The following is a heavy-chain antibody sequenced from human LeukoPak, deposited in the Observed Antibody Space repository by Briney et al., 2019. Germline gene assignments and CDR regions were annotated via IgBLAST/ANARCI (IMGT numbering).Heavy chain of an antibody. V-gene: IGHV4-34*01. Sequence: SETLSLTCTVSGGSISSYYWSWIRQPPGKGLEWIGEINHSGSTNYNPSLKSRVTISVDTSKNQFSLKLSSVTAADTAVYYCARGGSYYYDSTRVNYFDYWGQGTLVTVSS. CDR2: INHSGST. D-gene: IGHD3-22*01. J-gene: IGHJ4*02. CDR3: ARGGSYYYDSTRVNYFDY. CDR1: GGSISSYY.